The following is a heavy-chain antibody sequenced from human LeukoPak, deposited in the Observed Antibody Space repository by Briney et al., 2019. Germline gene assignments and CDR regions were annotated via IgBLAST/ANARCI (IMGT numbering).Heavy chain of an antibody. V-gene: IGHV1-8*01. CDR3: ARDFNVRGDDAFDI. CDR2: MNPNSGNT. D-gene: IGHD4-17*01. CDR1: GYTFTNYD. J-gene: IGHJ3*02. Sequence: ASVRVSCNTSGYTFTNYDIYWVRHASGPGLEWVGWMNPNSGNTGYGQKFQGRVTMTRNTSLSTAYMELSSLRSEDTAVYYCARDFNVRGDDAFDIWRQGTRVTVSS.